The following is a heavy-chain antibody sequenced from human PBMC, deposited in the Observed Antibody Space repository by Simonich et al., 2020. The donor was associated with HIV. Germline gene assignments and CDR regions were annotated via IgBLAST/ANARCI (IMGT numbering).Heavy chain of an antibody. CDR1: GGSSSGYY. Sequence: QVQLQQWGAGLLNPSETLSLTCAVYGGSSSGYYWSWIRQPPGKGLEWIGDIDESGSTNNSPYLKSRVTKALDTSKNQFSLKLSSVTAADTAVYYCARHSGYADAFDIWGQGTMITVSS. J-gene: IGHJ3*02. CDR2: IDESGST. CDR3: ARHSGYADAFDI. D-gene: IGHD5-12*01. V-gene: IGHV4-34*01.